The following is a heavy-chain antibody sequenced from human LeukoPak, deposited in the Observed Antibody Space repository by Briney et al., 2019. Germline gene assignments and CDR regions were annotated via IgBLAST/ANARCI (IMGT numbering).Heavy chain of an antibody. V-gene: IGHV4-59*08. CDR2: MSYSGGT. J-gene: IGHJ4*02. Sequence: SETLSLTCTVSGGSIATYYWGWIRQPPGKGLEWIGYMSYSGGTIYNPSLMSRVTISVETSKNQFSLKLTSVTAADTAVYYCARHPHYSSTICRYHFDHWGRGTLVTVSS. D-gene: IGHD2-2*01. CDR1: GGSIATYY. CDR3: ARHPHYSSTICRYHFDH.